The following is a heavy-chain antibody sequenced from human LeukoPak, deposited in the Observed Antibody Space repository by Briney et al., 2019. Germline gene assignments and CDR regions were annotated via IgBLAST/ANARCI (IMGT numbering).Heavy chain of an antibody. J-gene: IGHJ4*02. CDR1: GFTFSSYA. V-gene: IGHV3-30*04. CDR3: ASLTVGATGFDY. Sequence: GGSLRLSCAASGFTFSSYAVHWVRQAPGKGLEWVAVISYDGSNKYYADSVKGRFTISRDNSKNTLYLQMNSLRAEDTAVYYCASLTVGATGFDYWGQGTLVTVSS. D-gene: IGHD1-26*01. CDR2: ISYDGSNK.